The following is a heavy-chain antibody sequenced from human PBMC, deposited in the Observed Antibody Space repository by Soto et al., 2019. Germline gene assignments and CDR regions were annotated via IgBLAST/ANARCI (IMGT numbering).Heavy chain of an antibody. CDR1: GGSISSSNW. CDR3: ARESSGWFLYYYYGMDV. CDR2: IYHSGST. V-gene: IGHV4-4*02. Sequence: PSETLSLTSAVSGGSISSSNWWSWVRPPPGKGLEWIGEIYHSGSTNYNPSLKSRVTISVDKSKNQFSLKLSSVTAADTAVYYCARESSGWFLYYYYGMDVWGQGTTDT. J-gene: IGHJ6*02. D-gene: IGHD6-19*01.